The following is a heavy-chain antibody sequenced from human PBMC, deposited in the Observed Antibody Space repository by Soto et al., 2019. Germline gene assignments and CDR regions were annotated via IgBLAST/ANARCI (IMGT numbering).Heavy chain of an antibody. CDR1: GVSVSSNY. CDR3: TRDQSIVGATGGAYFYYGMDV. CDR2: LFSGGST. J-gene: IGHJ6*02. Sequence: PGGSLRLSCEVSGVSVSSNYISWVRQAPGKGLEWVSVLFSGGSTYYADSVQGRFTISRDTSKSTVYLQIHSLTAEDTAVYYCTRDQSIVGATGGAYFYYGMDVWGQGTTVTVSS. V-gene: IGHV3-53*01. D-gene: IGHD1-26*01.